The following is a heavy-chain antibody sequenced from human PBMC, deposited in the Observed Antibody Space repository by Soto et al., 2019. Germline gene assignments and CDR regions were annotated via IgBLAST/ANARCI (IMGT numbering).Heavy chain of an antibody. CDR2: ISGSGGGT. J-gene: IGHJ4*02. V-gene: IGHV3-23*01. D-gene: IGHD1-1*01. CDR1: GFNFSNFG. CDR3: AKEMCPNWKFFDY. Sequence: VQLLESGGGLVETGGSLRLSCAASGFNFSNFGMSWVRQAPGKGLEWVSVISGSGGGTYYADSVRGRFTTSRDNSKNTLLLQMNSLRAEDTAVYYCAKEMCPNWKFFDYWGQGTLATVFS.